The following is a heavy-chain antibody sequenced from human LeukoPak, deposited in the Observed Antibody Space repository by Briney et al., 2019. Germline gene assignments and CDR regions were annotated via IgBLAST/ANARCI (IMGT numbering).Heavy chain of an antibody. CDR1: GFTFSSYW. J-gene: IGHJ4*02. D-gene: IGHD5-12*01. V-gene: IGHV3-7*05. CDR3: AREEYSGYENFDY. Sequence: PGGSLRLSCAASGFTFSSYWMSWVRQAPGKGLEWVANIRQDGSEKYYVDSVKGRFTISRDNAKNSLYLQMNSLRAEDTAVYYCAREEYSGYENFDYWGQGTLVTVSS. CDR2: IRQDGSEK.